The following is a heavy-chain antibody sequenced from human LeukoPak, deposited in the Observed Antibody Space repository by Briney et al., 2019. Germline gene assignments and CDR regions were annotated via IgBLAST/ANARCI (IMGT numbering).Heavy chain of an antibody. CDR1: GGSINSYY. V-gene: IGHV4-59*01. D-gene: IGHD3-22*01. Sequence: PSETLSLTCTVSGGSINSYYWSWIRQPPGKGLEWIGYIYYSGSTNYNPSLKSRVTISVDTSKNQFSQKLSSVTAADTAVYYCARDPYDKGAFDIWGQGTMVTVSS. J-gene: IGHJ3*02. CDR2: IYYSGST. CDR3: ARDPYDKGAFDI.